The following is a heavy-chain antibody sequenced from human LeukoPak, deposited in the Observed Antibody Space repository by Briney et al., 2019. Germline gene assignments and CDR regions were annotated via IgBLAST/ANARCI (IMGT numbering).Heavy chain of an antibody. Sequence: HPGGSLRLSCAASGFTFSGYGMSWVRQAPGKGLEWVSAISGSGGSTYYADSVKGRFTISRDNSKNTLYLQMNSLRAEDTAVYYCAKDNPPNSGYFRRLLARSPPNWFDPWGQGTLVTVSS. CDR2: ISGSGGST. CDR1: GFTFSGYG. CDR3: AKDNPPNSGYFRRLLARSPPNWFDP. D-gene: IGHD5-12*01. V-gene: IGHV3-23*01. J-gene: IGHJ5*02.